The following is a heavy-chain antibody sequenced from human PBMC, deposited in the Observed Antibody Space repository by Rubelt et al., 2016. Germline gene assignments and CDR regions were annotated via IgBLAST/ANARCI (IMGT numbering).Heavy chain of an antibody. V-gene: IGHV4-59*01. CDR2: IYYSGSS. CDR3: AREELGIGDAFDI. D-gene: IGHD7-27*01. J-gene: IGHJ3*02. CDR1: SGSISSYY. Sequence: QVQLQESGPGLVKPSETLSLTCTVSSGSISSYYWSWIRQPPGKGLEWIGYIYYSGSSRSNPSLRSRVTISVDTTKNQFSLRLGSVTASDTPAYYCAREELGIGDAFDIWGQGTMVTVSS.